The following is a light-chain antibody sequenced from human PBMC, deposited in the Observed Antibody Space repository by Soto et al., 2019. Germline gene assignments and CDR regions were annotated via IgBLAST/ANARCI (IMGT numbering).Light chain of an antibody. CDR1: SGDIGSYNR. CDR2: EVT. V-gene: IGLV2-14*01. Sequence: QSVLTHPASVSGSPGQSITISCTGTSGDIGSYNRVSWYQQHPGKAPKLIIYEVTDRPSGVSNRFSGSKSGNTASLTISGLQAEDEVEYHCSSYTNLNTRECVLGTGTKLTV. J-gene: IGLJ1*01. CDR3: SSYTNLNTRECV.